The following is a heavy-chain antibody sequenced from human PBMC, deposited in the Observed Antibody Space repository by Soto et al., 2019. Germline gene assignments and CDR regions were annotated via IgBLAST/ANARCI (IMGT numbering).Heavy chain of an antibody. CDR2: IYYSGST. CDR1: GGSISSYY. V-gene: IGHV4-59*08. J-gene: IGHJ6*03. Sequence: QVQLQESGPGLVKPSETLSLTCTVSGGSISSYYWSWIRQPPGKGLEWFGYIYYSGSTNYNPSLKSRVTISVDTSKNQFSLKLSSVTAADTAVYYCARTPVRYYYMDVWGKGTTVTVSS. CDR3: ARTPVRYYYMDV.